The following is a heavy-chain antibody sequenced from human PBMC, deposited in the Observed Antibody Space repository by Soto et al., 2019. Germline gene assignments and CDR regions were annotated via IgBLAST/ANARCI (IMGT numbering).Heavy chain of an antibody. CDR3: SRDDSYPLTIDAFDI. D-gene: IGHD3-9*01. CDR2: ISSSGSTI. Sequence: GGSLRLSCAASGFTFSDYYMSWIRQAPGKGLEWVSYISSSGSTIYYADSVKGRFTISRDNAENSLYLQMNSLRAEDTAVYYCSRDDSYPLTIDAFDIWGQGTMVTVSS. CDR1: GFTFSDYY. J-gene: IGHJ3*02. V-gene: IGHV3-11*01.